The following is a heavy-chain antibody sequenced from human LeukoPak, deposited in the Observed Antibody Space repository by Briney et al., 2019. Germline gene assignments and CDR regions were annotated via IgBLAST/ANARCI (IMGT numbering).Heavy chain of an antibody. CDR3: AKDKGYSSSWYYFDY. CDR1: GFTFDDYA. Sequence: PGRSLRLSCASSGFTFDDYAMHWVRPAPGKGLEWVSGISWNSGNIGYADSVKGRFTISRDNAKNSLYLQMNSLRAEDTALYYCAKDKGYSSSWYYFDYWGQGTLVTVSS. D-gene: IGHD6-13*01. V-gene: IGHV3-9*01. J-gene: IGHJ4*02. CDR2: ISWNSGNI.